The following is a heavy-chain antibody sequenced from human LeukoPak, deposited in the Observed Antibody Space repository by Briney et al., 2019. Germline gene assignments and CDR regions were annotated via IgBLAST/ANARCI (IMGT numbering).Heavy chain of an antibody. CDR1: RFTFDTYA. J-gene: IGHJ4*02. V-gene: IGHV3-23*01. Sequence: GGSLRLSCAASRFTFDTYAVNWVRQAPGKGLEWVSAISGNGDITYYADSVRGRFTISRDNSKNTLYLQMNSLRAEDTAVYYCARVKRDCSGGSCYSYDYWGQGTLVTVSS. CDR2: ISGNGDIT. CDR3: ARVKRDCSGGSCYSYDY. D-gene: IGHD2-15*01.